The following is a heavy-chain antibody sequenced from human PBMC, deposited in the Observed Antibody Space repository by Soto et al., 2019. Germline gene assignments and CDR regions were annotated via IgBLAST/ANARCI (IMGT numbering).Heavy chain of an antibody. CDR3: AKVTIGGRRSPKGNHYGMYV. D-gene: IGHD3-16*01. J-gene: IGHJ6*02. V-gene: IGHV3-23*01. CDR1: GFTFSSYA. Sequence: GWSLILSCAASGFTFSSYAMSWVRQAPGKGLEWVSAISGSGGSTYYADSVKGRFTISRDNSKNTLYLQMNSLRAEDTAVYYCAKVTIGGRRSPKGNHYGMYVWGQGTQVTVS. CDR2: ISGSGGST.